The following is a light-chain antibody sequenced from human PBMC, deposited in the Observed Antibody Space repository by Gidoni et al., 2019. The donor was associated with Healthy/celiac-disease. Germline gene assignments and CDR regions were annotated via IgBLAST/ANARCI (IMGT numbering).Light chain of an antibody. CDR2: GAS. J-gene: IGKJ1*01. CDR3: QQYNNWPRT. Sequence: EIGMTQSPATLSASPGERATLSCRASKRVSSNFAWYQQKPGQAPRLLIYGASTRATGIPARFSGSGSGTEFTLTISSLQSEDFAVYYCQQYNNWPRTFGQGTKVEIK. V-gene: IGKV3-15*01. CDR1: KRVSSN.